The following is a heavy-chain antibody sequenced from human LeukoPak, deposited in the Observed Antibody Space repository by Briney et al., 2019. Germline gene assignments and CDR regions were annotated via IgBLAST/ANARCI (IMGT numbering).Heavy chain of an antibody. CDR2: IYPGDSDT. D-gene: IGHD6-19*01. V-gene: IGHV5-51*01. CDR3: ARSRGAVAGSTFFDY. CDR1: GYSFTSYW. J-gene: IGHJ4*02. Sequence: PGESLKISCKGSGYSFTSYWIGWVRQMPGKGLEWMGIIYPGDSDTRYSPSFQGQVTISADKSISTAYLQWSSLKASDTAMYYCARSRGAVAGSTFFDYWGQGTLVTVSS.